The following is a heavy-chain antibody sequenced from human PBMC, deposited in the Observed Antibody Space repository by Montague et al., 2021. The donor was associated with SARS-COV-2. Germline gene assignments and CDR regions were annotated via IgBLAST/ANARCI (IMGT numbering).Heavy chain of an antibody. CDR2: IYYSGST. J-gene: IGHJ5*02. D-gene: IGHD3-3*01. V-gene: IGHV4-59*02. Sequence: SETLSLTCTVSGGSVSSYYWSWIRQSPGKGLQWLGYIYYSGSTDYNPSLKSRVTMSVGTSKNQLSLRLNSVTTADTAVYFCARAGGFDYSWSGYSSSAGFFDPWGQGTLVTVSS. CDR1: GGSVSSYY. CDR3: ARAGGFDYSWSGYSSSAGFFDP.